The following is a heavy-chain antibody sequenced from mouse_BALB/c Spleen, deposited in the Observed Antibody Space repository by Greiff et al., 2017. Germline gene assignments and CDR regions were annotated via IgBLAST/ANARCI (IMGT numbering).Heavy chain of an antibody. D-gene: IGHD1-2*01. V-gene: IGHV5-17*02. CDR2: ISSGSSTI. CDR3: AREKSHYYGFYAMDY. CDR1: GFTFSSFG. Sequence: EVNVVESGGGLVQPGGSRKLSCAASGFTFSSFGMHWVRQAPEKGLEWVAYISSGSSTIYYADTVKGRFTISRDNPKNTLFLQMTSLRSEDTAMYYCAREKSHYYGFYAMDYWGQGTSVTVSS. J-gene: IGHJ4*01.